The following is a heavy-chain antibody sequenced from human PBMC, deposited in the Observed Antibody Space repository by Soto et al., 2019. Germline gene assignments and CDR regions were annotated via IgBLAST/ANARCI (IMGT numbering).Heavy chain of an antibody. D-gene: IGHD3-3*01. V-gene: IGHV1-69*13. Sequence: EASVKVSCKASGGTFSSYAISWVRQAPGQGLEWMGGIIPIFGTANYAQKFQGRVTITADESTSTAYMELSSLRSEDTAVYYCARDWYDFWSGYSGFGGMEVWGQGTTVTVSS. CDR2: IIPIFGTA. CDR1: GGTFSSYA. CDR3: ARDWYDFWSGYSGFGGMEV. J-gene: IGHJ6*02.